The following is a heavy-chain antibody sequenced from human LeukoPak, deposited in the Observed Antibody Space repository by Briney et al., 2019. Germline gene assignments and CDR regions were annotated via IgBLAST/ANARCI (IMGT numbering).Heavy chain of an antibody. V-gene: IGHV5-51*01. J-gene: IGHJ6*02. CDR1: GYRFTDYW. CDR3: ARHGLEGCRGGRCYTFFHYYGMDV. CDR2: IFPGDFEL. Sequence: GESLKISCKGSGYRFTDYWIGWVRQMPGKGLEWMGIIFPGDFELKYSPSFQGQVIISVDKSIDTAYLQWSSLQASDTAMYYCARHGLEGCRGGRCYTFFHYYGMDVWGQGTTVIVSS. D-gene: IGHD2-15*01.